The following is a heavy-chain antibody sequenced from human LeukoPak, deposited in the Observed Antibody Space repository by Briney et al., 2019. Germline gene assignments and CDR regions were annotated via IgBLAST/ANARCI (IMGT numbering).Heavy chain of an antibody. CDR3: ARAYYYDSSGLFDY. D-gene: IGHD3-22*01. CDR1: GFTFSSYS. CDR2: ISSSSSTI. V-gene: IGHV3-48*01. J-gene: IGHJ4*02. Sequence: GGSLRLSCAASGFTFSSYSMNWVRQAPGKGLEWVSYISSSSSTIYYADSVKGRFTISRDNAKNSLYLQMNSLRAEDTAVYYCARAYYYDSSGLFDYWGQGTLVTVSS.